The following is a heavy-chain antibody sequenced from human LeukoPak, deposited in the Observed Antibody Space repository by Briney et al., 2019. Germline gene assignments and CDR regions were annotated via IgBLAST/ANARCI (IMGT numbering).Heavy chain of an antibody. CDR2: IYYSGST. CDR1: GGSISSSSYY. D-gene: IGHD6-13*01. Sequence: SETLSLTCTVSGGSISSSSYYWGWIRQPPGKGLEWIGSIYYSGSTYYNPSLKSRVTISVDTSKNQFSLKLSSVTAADTAVYYCARLYSSSAPLQHWGQGTLVTVSS. V-gene: IGHV4-39*01. J-gene: IGHJ1*01. CDR3: ARLYSSSAPLQH.